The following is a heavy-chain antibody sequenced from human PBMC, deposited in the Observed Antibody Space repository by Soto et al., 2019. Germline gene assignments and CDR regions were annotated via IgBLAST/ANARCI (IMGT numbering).Heavy chain of an antibody. Sequence: EVQLVESGGGLVQPGGSLRLSCAASGIPVSSNYMTWVRQAPGKGLEWVSVLHSGGDTYYANSVKGRFTISRHDSTNTLFLQTNSLTAEDTAVYYCAIDGPYYYASRMDVWGQGTTVTVSS. D-gene: IGHD3-10*01. V-gene: IGHV3-53*04. CDR1: GIPVSSNY. CDR2: LHSGGDT. J-gene: IGHJ6*02. CDR3: AIDGPYYYASRMDV.